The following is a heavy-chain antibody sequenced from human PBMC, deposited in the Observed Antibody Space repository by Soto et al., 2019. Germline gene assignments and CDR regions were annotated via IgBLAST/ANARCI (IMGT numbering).Heavy chain of an antibody. CDR2: IIPIFGTA. Sequence: SVKVSCKAPGCTISSYAISWVRQAPGQGLEWMGGIIPIFGTANYAQKFQGRVTITADESTSTAYMELSSLRSEDTAVYYCASSESSGGYYYYGMDVWGQGTTVTVS. CDR1: GCTISSYA. D-gene: IGHD3-10*01. J-gene: IGHJ6*02. V-gene: IGHV1-69*13. CDR3: ASSESSGGYYYYGMDV.